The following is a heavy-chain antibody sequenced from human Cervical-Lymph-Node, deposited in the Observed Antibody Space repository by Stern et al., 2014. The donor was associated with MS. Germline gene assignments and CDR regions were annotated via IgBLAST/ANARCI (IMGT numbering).Heavy chain of an antibody. CDR2: MNPDGGDT. D-gene: IGHD1-7*01. Sequence: VQLVQSGAEVEKPGASVKVSCRASGYTFTRYDIHWVRRAPGQGLEWMGWMNPDGGDTGIAQKFQARVTMTRDTSTSTAYLELHSLKSEDTAVYYCTRGPRTWGRGTLVTVSS. V-gene: IGHV1-8*01. J-gene: IGHJ4*02. CDR3: TRGPRT. CDR1: GYTFTRYD.